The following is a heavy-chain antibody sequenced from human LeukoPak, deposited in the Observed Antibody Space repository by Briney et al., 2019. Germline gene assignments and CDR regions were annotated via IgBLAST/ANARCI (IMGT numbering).Heavy chain of an antibody. Sequence: GGSLRLSCAASGFTFSSYEMNWVRQAPGKGLEGVSYISSSGSTIYYADSVKGRFTISRDNAKNSLYLQMNSLRAEDTAVYYCARDFYYGSGRYDYWGQGTLVTVSS. CDR2: ISSSGSTI. D-gene: IGHD3-10*01. CDR1: GFTFSSYE. CDR3: ARDFYYGSGRYDY. V-gene: IGHV3-48*03. J-gene: IGHJ4*02.